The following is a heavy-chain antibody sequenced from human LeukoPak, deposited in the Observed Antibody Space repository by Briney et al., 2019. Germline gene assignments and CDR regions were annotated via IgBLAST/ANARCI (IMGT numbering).Heavy chain of an antibody. Sequence: GGSLRLSCAASGFTFSSYSMNWVRQAPGKGLEWVSGINWNGGSTGYADSVKGRFTISRDDAKNSLYLQMNSLRAEDTALYYCARDGPGGGSYYSNYWGQGTLVTVSS. V-gene: IGHV3-20*04. CDR2: INWNGGST. CDR1: GFTFSSYS. CDR3: ARDGPGGGSYYSNY. D-gene: IGHD1-26*01. J-gene: IGHJ4*02.